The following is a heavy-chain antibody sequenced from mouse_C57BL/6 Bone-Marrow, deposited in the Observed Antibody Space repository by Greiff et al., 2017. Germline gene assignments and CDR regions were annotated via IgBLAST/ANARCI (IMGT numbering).Heavy chain of an antibody. J-gene: IGHJ2*01. CDR3: ARVDY. CDR2: ISSGSSTI. V-gene: IGHV5-17*01. Sequence: EVQLVESGGGLVKPGGSLKLSCAASGFTFSDYGIHWVRQAPEKGLEWVAYISSGSSTIYYADTVKGRFTISRDNAKNTLFLQMTSLRSEDTAMYYCARVDYWGQGTTLTVSS. CDR1: GFTFSDYG.